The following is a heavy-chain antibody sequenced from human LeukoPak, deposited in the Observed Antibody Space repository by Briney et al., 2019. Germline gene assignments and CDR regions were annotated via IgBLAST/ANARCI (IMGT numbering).Heavy chain of an antibody. CDR2: INPNSGGT. CDR1: GYTFTCYY. V-gene: IGHV1-2*02. D-gene: IGHD6-6*01. CDR3: ARDIGVYSWFDP. Sequence: ASVKVCCKASGYTFTCYYMHWVRQAPGQGLEWMGWINPNSGGTNYAQKFQSRVTMTRDTSISTAYMELSRLRSDDTAVYYCARDIGVYSWFDPWGQGTLVTVSS. J-gene: IGHJ5*02.